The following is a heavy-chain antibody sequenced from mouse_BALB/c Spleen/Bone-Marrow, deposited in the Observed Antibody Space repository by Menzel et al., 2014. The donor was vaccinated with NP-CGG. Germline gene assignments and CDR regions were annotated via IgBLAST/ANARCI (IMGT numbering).Heavy chain of an antibody. CDR3: ARFITSLVYFDY. J-gene: IGHJ2*01. CDR2: ISRGGSYT. Sequence: EVQRVESGGGLVKPGGSLKLSCAASGFTFSSYAMSWVRQTPEKRLEWVATISRGGSYTYYPDSVKGRFTIPRDNAKNTLYLQMSSLRSEDTAMYYCARFITSLVYFDYWGQGTTLTVSS. V-gene: IGHV5-9-3*01. CDR1: GFTFSSYA. D-gene: IGHD1-1*01.